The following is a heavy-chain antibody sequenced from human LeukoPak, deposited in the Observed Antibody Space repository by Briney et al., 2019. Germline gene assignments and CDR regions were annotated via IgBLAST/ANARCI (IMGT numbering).Heavy chain of an antibody. J-gene: IGHJ4*02. CDR3: ARSEQQDFGDYEFGY. D-gene: IGHD4-17*01. Sequence: GGSLRLSCAASGFTFSNYEMNWVRQAPGKGLEYVSAISSDGDSTYYANSVKGRFTISRDNSKNTLYLQMGSLRAEDMAVYYCARSEQQDFGDYEFGYWGQGTLVTVSS. CDR1: GFTFSNYE. V-gene: IGHV3-64*01. CDR2: ISSDGDST.